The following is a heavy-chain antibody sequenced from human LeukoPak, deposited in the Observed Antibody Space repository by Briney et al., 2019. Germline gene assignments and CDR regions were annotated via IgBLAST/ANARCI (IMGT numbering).Heavy chain of an antibody. CDR1: VFIFSSYA. D-gene: IGHD1-7*01. Sequence: TGGSLTLSCTAPVFIFSSYAMIWVRQAPGKGLEWVSAISGSGGTTYYADSVKGRFTISRDNSKNTLYLQMNSLRAEDTAVYYCAKSATGTTSNWFDPWGQGTLVTVSS. J-gene: IGHJ5*02. V-gene: IGHV3-23*01. CDR3: AKSATGTTSNWFDP. CDR2: ISGSGGTT.